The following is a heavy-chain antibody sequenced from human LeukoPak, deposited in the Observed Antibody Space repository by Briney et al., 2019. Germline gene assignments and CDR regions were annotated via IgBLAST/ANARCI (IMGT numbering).Heavy chain of an antibody. CDR2: ISSDGSSV. J-gene: IGHJ6*02. CDR1: GFTFSSYA. V-gene: IGHV3-30*04. Sequence: GGSLRLSCAASGFTFSSYAIDWVRQAPGKGLEWAAVISSDGSSVYYAESVTGRFTISRDNSKNTQYLQMNSLRLEDTAVYYCARDAVGMDVWGQGTTVTVAS. CDR3: ARDAVGMDV.